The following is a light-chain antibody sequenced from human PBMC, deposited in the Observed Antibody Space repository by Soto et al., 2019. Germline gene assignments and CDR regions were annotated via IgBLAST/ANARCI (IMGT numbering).Light chain of an antibody. CDR2: DAS. CDR1: QSVSQY. Sequence: EIVLTQSPATRSLSPGERATLSCTASQSVSQYLAWFQQKPGQAPRLLIYDASNRATGIPARFSGSGSVKDFTITISSLEPEDFAVYYCQQSSNWPLLSFGGGTKMEI. J-gene: IGKJ4*01. CDR3: QQSSNWPLLS. V-gene: IGKV3-11*01.